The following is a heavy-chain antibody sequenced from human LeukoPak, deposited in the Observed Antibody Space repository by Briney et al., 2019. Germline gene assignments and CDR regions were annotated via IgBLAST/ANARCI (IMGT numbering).Heavy chain of an antibody. CDR2: MNPNSGNT. D-gene: IGHD3-22*01. CDR3: ARGADYYDSSGYLG. CDR1: GYTFTSYD. V-gene: IGHV1-8*01. Sequence: ASVKVSCKASGYTFTSYDINWVRQATGQGLEWMGWMNPNSGNTGYAQKFQGRVTMTTDTSTSTAYMELRGLRSDDTAVYYCARGADYYDSSGYLGWGQGTLVTVSS. J-gene: IGHJ4*02.